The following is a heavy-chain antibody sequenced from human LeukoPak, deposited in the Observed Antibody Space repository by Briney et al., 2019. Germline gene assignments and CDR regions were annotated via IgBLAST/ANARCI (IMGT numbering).Heavy chain of an antibody. Sequence: GGSLRLSCAASGFAFSSYGINWVRQAPGKGLEWVSVINDSGTSTFSADSVKGRFTISRDNSRNTLYLQMSSLRGEDTALYYCARSLKWNLVGFDYWGQGTLVTVS. CDR2: INDSGTST. D-gene: IGHD1-1*01. CDR3: ARSLKWNLVGFDY. J-gene: IGHJ4*02. V-gene: IGHV3-23*01. CDR1: GFAFSSYG.